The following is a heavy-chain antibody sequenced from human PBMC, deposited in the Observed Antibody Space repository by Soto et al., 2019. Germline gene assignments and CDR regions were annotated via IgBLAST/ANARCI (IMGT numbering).Heavy chain of an antibody. D-gene: IGHD3-16*02. V-gene: IGHV1-18*01. CDR3: AREDMITFGGVIAPRFYYMDV. J-gene: IGHJ6*03. CDR1: GYTFTSYG. Sequence: ASVKVSCKASGYTFTSYGISWVRQAPGQGLEWMGWISAYNGNTNYAQKLQGRVTMTTDTSTSTAYMELRSLRSDDTAVYYCAREDMITFGGVIAPRFYYMDVWGKGTTVTVSS. CDR2: ISAYNGNT.